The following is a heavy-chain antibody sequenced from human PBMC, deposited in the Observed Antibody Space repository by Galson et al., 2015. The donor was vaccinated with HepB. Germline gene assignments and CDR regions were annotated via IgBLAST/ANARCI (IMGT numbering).Heavy chain of an antibody. CDR3: ARAYCSSTSCWDYYYYGMDV. CDR2: ISAYNGNT. V-gene: IGHV1-18*01. CDR1: GYTFTSYG. Sequence: SVKVSCKASGYTFTSYGISWVRQAPGQGLEWMGWISAYNGNTNYAQKLQGRVTMTTDTSTSTAYMELRSLRSDDTAVYYCARAYCSSTSCWDYYYYGMDVWGQGTTVTVSS. D-gene: IGHD2-2*01. J-gene: IGHJ6*02.